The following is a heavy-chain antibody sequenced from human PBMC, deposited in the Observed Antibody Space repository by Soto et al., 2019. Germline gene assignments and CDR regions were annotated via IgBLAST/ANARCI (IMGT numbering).Heavy chain of an antibody. CDR1: GFTFSSYV. CDR3: ARDLNLGSFDY. CDR2: ITGSGGST. V-gene: IGHV3-23*01. Sequence: GGSLRLSCAASGFTFSSYVMTWVRQAPGKGLEWVSSITGSGGSTYYADSVKGRFTISRDNAKNSLYLQMNSLRAEDTAVYYCARDLNLGSFDYWGQGTLVTVSS. J-gene: IGHJ4*02.